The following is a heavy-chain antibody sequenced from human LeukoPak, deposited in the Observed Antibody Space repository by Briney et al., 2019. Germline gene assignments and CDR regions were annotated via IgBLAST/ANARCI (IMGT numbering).Heavy chain of an antibody. J-gene: IGHJ6*03. CDR1: GFTFSSYS. V-gene: IGHV3-48*01. CDR3: AKDIDPRIAAAGLMDV. D-gene: IGHD6-13*01. Sequence: PGGSLRLSCAASGFTFSSYSMHWVRQAPGKGLEWVSYIRSSSSTIYYADSVKGRFTISRDNAKNSLYLQMNSLRAKDTALYYCAKDIDPRIAAAGLMDVWGKGTTVTVSS. CDR2: IRSSSSTI.